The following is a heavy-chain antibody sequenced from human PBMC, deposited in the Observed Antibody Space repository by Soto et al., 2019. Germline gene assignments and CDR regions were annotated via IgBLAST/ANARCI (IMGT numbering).Heavy chain of an antibody. V-gene: IGHV4-38-2*01. CDR1: GYSVSSGYY. D-gene: IGHD6-13*01. CDR3: ARLVVAAALNWFDP. Sequence: SESLSLACAVSGYSVSSGYYWGCIGQPPGKGLEWIGSIYHSGSTYYNPSLKSRVTISVDTSKNQFSLKLSSVTAADTAVYYCARLVVAAALNWFDPWGQGTLVPVSS. CDR2: IYHSGST. J-gene: IGHJ5*02.